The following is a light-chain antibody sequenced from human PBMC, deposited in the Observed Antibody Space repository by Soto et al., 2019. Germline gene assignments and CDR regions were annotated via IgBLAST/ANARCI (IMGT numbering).Light chain of an antibody. CDR2: DVN. Sequence: QSALTQPRSVSESPGQSVTISCTGTSRDVGGYNYVSWYQQHPGKAPKFMIYDVNKRPSGVPDRFSGSKSGNTASLTISGLQGDDDADYYCCSYACSYKGDVFGTGTKLTVL. J-gene: IGLJ1*01. V-gene: IGLV2-11*01. CDR3: CSYACSYKGDV. CDR1: SRDVGGYNY.